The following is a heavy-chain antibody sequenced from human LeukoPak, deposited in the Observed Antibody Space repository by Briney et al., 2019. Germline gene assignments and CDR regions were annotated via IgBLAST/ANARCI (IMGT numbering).Heavy chain of an antibody. CDR2: IYYSGST. V-gene: IGHV4-59*01. D-gene: IGHD5-24*01. Sequence: SETLSLTCTVSGGSISSYYWSWIRQPPGKGLEWIGYIYYSGSTNYNPSLKSRVTISVDTSKNQFSLKLSSVTAADTAVYYCARRGRLDPVESNWFDPWGQGTLVTVSS. CDR3: ARRGRLDPVESNWFDP. CDR1: GGSISSYY. J-gene: IGHJ5*02.